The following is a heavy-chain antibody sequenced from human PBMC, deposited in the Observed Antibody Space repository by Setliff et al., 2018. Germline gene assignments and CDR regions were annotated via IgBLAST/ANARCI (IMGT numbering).Heavy chain of an antibody. D-gene: IGHD6-19*01. CDR3: ARAISGWYSAHYYYMDV. CDR2: IYTTGST. J-gene: IGHJ6*03. V-gene: IGHV4-61*09. Sequence: SLTCTVSGGSISSGSDYWTWIRQPAGKGLEWIGHIYTTGSTNYNPSLKSRVTMSVDTSMNQFSLKLSSVTAADTAVYYCARAISGWYSAHYYYMDVWGKGTTVTVSS. CDR1: GGSISSGSDY.